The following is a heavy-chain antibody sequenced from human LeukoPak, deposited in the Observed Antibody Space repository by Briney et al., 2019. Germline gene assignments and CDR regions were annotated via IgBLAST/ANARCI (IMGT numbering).Heavy chain of an antibody. J-gene: IGHJ4*02. CDR3: ARGGGGSSSWYGDFDY. D-gene: IGHD6-13*01. CDR1: GGSISSYY. CDR2: IYYSGST. V-gene: IGHV4-59*01. Sequence: SETLSLTCTVSGGSISSYYWSWIRQPPGKGLEWIGYIYYSGSTNYNPSLKSRVTISVDTSKNQFSLKLSSVTAADTAVYYCARGGGGSSSWYGDFDYWGQGTLVTVSS.